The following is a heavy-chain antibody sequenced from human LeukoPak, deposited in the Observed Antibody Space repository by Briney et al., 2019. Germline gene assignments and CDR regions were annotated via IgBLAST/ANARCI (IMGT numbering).Heavy chain of an antibody. Sequence: PSETLSLTCAVCGGSFSGYYWSWIRQPPGKGLEWMGEIVHSGHAKYNPSLKSRVTISVDTSKNQFSLNLTSVTAADTAVYYCARFGSSTWYKGAFDIWGQGTMVTVAS. CDR2: IVHSGHA. J-gene: IGHJ3*02. D-gene: IGHD6-13*01. CDR3: ARFGSSTWYKGAFDI. CDR1: GGSFSGYY. V-gene: IGHV4-34*12.